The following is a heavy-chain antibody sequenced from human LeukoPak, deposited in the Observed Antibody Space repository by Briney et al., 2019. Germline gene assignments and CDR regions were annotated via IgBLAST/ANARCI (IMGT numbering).Heavy chain of an antibody. V-gene: IGHV1-2*02. J-gene: IGHJ6*03. Sequence: ASVKVSCKASGYTFTGYYMHWVRQAPGQGLEWMGWINPNSGGTNYAQKFQGRVTMTRDTSISTAYMELSRLRSDDTAVYYCARGYGITMVRGVPPYYYYMDVWGKGTTVTVSS. CDR3: ARGYGITMVRGVPPYYYYMDV. D-gene: IGHD3-10*01. CDR1: GYTFTGYY. CDR2: INPNSGGT.